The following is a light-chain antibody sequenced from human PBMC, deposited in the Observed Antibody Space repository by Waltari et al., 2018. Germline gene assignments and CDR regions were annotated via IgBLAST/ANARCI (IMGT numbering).Light chain of an antibody. V-gene: IGLV2-14*01. J-gene: IGLJ1*01. CDR3: SSYTSSITP. Sequence: QSALTQPASVSGSPGQSLTISCTGATSEVGGYNYVSWYQQHPGKAPKLMIYEVSTRPSGVSNRFSGSKSGNTASLTISGLQAEDEADYYCSSYTSSITPFGTGTKVTVL. CDR2: EVS. CDR1: TSEVGGYNY.